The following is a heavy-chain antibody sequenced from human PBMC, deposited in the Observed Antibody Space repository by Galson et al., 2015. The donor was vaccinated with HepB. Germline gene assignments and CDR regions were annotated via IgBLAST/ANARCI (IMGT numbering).Heavy chain of an antibody. V-gene: IGHV1-69*13. CDR3: AREGKVETGPISPFDY. CDR1: GRTFRTET. CDR2: IIPLFGTA. Sequence: SVKVSCKASGRTFRTETISWVRQAPGQGPEWMGGIIPLFGTAKYAQKFQGRVTITADESTSTAYMELSSLRSEDTAVYYCAREGKVETGPISPFDYWGQGTLVIVSS. D-gene: IGHD5-18*01. J-gene: IGHJ4*02.